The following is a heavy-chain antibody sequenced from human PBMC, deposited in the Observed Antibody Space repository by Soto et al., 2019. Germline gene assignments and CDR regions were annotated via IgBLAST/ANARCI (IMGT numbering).Heavy chain of an antibody. V-gene: IGHV3-30-3*01. CDR3: ASGAAFYYDTSRY. CDR2: ISPKGDNQ. CDR1: GFGFGIHA. J-gene: IGHJ4*02. D-gene: IGHD3-22*01. Sequence: QVELVESGGGVVQSGGSLRLPGAAPGFGFGIHALHWIRQAPAEGREWVAVISPKGDNQYYADSVKGRFTISRDTSKSTLSLQMTSLRPEDTAVYYCASGAAFYYDTSRYWGQGTLVTVSS.